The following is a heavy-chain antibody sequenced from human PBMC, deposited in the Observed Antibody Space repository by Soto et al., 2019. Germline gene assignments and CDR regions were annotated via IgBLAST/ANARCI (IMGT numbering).Heavy chain of an antibody. CDR2: ISSSSSIL. Sequence: GGSLRLSCAASGFTFSTYSMNWVRKAPGMGLDWVSYISSSSSILFYTDSVKGRFTVSRDNVKNSLYLQMNSLRAEDTAVYYCARPTDYYDSSGPPAYWGQGTLVTVSS. CDR3: ARPTDYYDSSGPPAY. CDR1: GFTFSTYS. V-gene: IGHV3-48*01. D-gene: IGHD3-22*01. J-gene: IGHJ4*02.